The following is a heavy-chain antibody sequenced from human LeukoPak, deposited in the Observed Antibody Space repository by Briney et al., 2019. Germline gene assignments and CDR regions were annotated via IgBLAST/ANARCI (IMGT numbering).Heavy chain of an antibody. D-gene: IGHD2-15*01. V-gene: IGHV1-18*01. CDR3: ARDPSPRYCSGGGCYSFIPIEP. Sequence: ASVKVSCKASGYTFTSYGLSWVRQAPGQGLEWMGWISAYNGNTKHAQKLQGRVTMTRDTSTSTAYMELRSLRSDDTAVYYCARDPSPRYCSGGGCYSFIPIEPWGQGTLVTVSS. CDR2: ISAYNGNT. J-gene: IGHJ5*02. CDR1: GYTFTSYG.